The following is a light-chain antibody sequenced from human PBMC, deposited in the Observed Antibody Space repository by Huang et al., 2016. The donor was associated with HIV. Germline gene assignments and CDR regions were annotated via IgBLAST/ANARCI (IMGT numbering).Light chain of an antibody. CDR1: QSILYSSTDKSY. CDR3: QQYYSSPFT. CDR2: WAS. Sequence: DIVMTQSPDPLAVSLGERATINCKSSQSILYSSTDKSYLAWYHQKPGQPPKLLIYWASTRESGVPDRFSGSGSGTDFTLTISSLQAEDVAVYYCQQYYSSPFTFGPGTKVDIK. V-gene: IGKV4-1*01. J-gene: IGKJ3*01.